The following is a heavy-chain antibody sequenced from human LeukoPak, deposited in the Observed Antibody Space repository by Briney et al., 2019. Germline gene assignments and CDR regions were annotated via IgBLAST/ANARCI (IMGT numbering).Heavy chain of an antibody. D-gene: IGHD5-18*01. CDR3: TSGYSYGLGHYYYYGMDV. J-gene: IGHJ6*04. V-gene: IGHV3-73*01. CDR1: GFTFSGSA. Sequence: QSGGSLRLSCAASGFTFSGSAMHWVRQASGKGLEWVGRIRSKANSYATAYAASVKGRFTISRDDSKNTAYLQINSLKTEDTAVYYCTSGYSYGLGHYYYYGMDVWGKGTTVTVSS. CDR2: IRSKANSYAT.